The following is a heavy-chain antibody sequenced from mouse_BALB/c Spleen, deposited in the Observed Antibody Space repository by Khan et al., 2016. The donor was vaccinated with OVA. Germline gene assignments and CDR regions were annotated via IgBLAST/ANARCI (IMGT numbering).Heavy chain of an antibody. D-gene: IGHD1-1*01. CDR2: ISGDSNTV. CDR1: GFTFNSYG. V-gene: IGHV5-17*02. J-gene: IGHJ2*01. Sequence: EVQGVESGGGLVQPGGSRKLSCAASGFTFNSYGMHWVRQAPEKGLEWVAYISGDSNTVYYTDTVKGRFTISRDNPKNTLFLQMTSLMSEDTARYHCATSYFYGYYFDYWGPGTTLTVS. CDR3: ATSYFYGYYFDY.